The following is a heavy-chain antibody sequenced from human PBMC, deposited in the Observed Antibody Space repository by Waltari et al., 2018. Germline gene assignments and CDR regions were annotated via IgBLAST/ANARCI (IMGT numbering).Heavy chain of an antibody. CDR1: GYSISSGYY. D-gene: IGHD1-26*01. V-gene: IGHV4-38-2*01. Sequence: QVQLQESGPGLVKPSETLSLTCAVSGYSISSGYYWGWIRQPPGKGLEWIGSIYHSGSTYYNPSLKSRVTISVDTSKNQFSLKLSSVTAADTAVYYCARRREVGATRSGWFDPWGQGTLVTVSS. CDR3: ARRREVGATRSGWFDP. CDR2: IYHSGST. J-gene: IGHJ5*02.